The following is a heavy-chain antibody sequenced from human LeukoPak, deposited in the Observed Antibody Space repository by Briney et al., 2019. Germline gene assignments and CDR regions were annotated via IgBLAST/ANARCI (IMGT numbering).Heavy chain of an antibody. V-gene: IGHV1-8*02. CDR1: GYTFTSYG. D-gene: IGHD3-22*01. CDR3: ARGRIYGYEYDSSGYYPQSYYFDY. J-gene: IGHJ4*02. Sequence: ASVKVSCKASGYTFTSYGISWVRQAPGQGLEWMGWMNPNSGNTGYAQKFQGRVTMTRNTSISTAYMELSSLRSEDTAVYYCARGRIYGYEYDSSGYYPQSYYFDYWGQGTLVTVSS. CDR2: MNPNSGNT.